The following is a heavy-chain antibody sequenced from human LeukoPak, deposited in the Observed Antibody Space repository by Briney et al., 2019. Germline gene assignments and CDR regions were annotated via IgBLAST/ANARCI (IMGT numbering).Heavy chain of an antibody. V-gene: IGHV3-30*04. J-gene: IGHJ4*02. Sequence: GGSLTLSCAASGFALSSSAMHWVRQAPGKGQEWEAVISYDGSFKYYADSVKGRFTISRDNSKNTLYLQMDSLRPEDTAMFYCATLPVAGTLDYWGQGTLVTVSS. CDR1: GFALSSSA. D-gene: IGHD6-19*01. CDR2: ISYDGSFK. CDR3: ATLPVAGTLDY.